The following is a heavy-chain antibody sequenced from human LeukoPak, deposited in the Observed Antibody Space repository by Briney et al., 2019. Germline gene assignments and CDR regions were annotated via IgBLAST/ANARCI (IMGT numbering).Heavy chain of an antibody. D-gene: IGHD4-17*01. Sequence: PGGSLRLSCAASGFSVSSSYMSWVRQAPGKGLEWVSVFYIGGNTYYADSVKGRFTISRDNSKNTLYLQMNSLRAEDTAVYYCARGTVTAPDYWGQGTLVAVSS. CDR2: FYIGGNT. CDR1: GFSVSSSY. V-gene: IGHV3-53*01. J-gene: IGHJ4*02. CDR3: ARGTVTAPDY.